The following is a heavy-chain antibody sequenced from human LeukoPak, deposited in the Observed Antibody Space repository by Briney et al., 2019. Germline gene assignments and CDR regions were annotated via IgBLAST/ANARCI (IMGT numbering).Heavy chain of an antibody. CDR1: GGTFSSYA. V-gene: IGHV1-69*05. Sequence: SVKLSCKASGGTFSSYAISWVRQAPGQGLEWMGGIIPIFGTANYAQKFQGRVTITTDESTSTAYMELSSLRSEDTAVYYCARSVVVVAATPQLNWFDPWGQGTLVTVSS. CDR2: IIPIFGTA. J-gene: IGHJ5*02. CDR3: ARSVVVVAATPQLNWFDP. D-gene: IGHD2-15*01.